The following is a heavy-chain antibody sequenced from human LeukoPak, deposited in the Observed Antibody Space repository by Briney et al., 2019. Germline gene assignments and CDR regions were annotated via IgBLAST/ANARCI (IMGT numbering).Heavy chain of an antibody. D-gene: IGHD2-2*03. CDR2: IRAYNGNT. J-gene: IGHJ6*02. CDR3: ARVDIVVVPAAKGPYYYYGMDV. Sequence: ASVKVSCKASGYTFTSYGISWGRQAPGQGLEWMGWIRAYNGNTNYAQKLQGRVTMTTDTSTSTAYMELRSLRSDDTAVYYCARVDIVVVPAAKGPYYYYGMDVWGQGTTVTVSS. V-gene: IGHV1-18*01. CDR1: GYTFTSYG.